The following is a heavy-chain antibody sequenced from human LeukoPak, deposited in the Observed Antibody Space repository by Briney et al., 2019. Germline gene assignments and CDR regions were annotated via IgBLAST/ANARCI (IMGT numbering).Heavy chain of an antibody. V-gene: IGHV3-23*01. CDR2: ISGSGGST. CDR3: ANGNRCTSPNCLGYYYFYMDV. Sequence: GGSLRLSCAASGFTFSSYAMSWVRQAPGKGLEWVSAISGSGGSTYYADSVKGRFTISRDNSKNTLYLQMNSLRPEDTAVYYCANGNRCTSPNCLGYYYFYMDVWGKGTTVTVSS. J-gene: IGHJ6*03. D-gene: IGHD2-8*01. CDR1: GFTFSSYA.